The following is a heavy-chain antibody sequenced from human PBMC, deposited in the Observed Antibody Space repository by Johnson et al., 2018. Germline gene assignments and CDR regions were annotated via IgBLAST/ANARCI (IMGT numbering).Heavy chain of an antibody. V-gene: IGHV4-39*07. Sequence: QVQLQESGPGLAKPSVTLSLTCTVSGGSISSSGSYWGWIRQPPGKGLEWIGSISYSGSTYYSPSLRSRVTISLDMSTNHFPLKLNSVTAADTAVYYCARHVTTRYYYYFMDVWGRGTTVTISS. J-gene: IGHJ6*03. CDR3: ARHVTTRYYYYFMDV. CDR1: GGSISSSGSY. D-gene: IGHD4-17*01. CDR2: ISYSGST.